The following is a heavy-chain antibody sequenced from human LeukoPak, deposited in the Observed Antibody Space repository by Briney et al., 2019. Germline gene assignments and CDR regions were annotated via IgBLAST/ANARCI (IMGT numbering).Heavy chain of an antibody. CDR3: ARDVAMLTPDFDY. D-gene: IGHD3-9*01. CDR1: GFTFSSYA. Sequence: PGGSLRLSCAASGFTFSSYAMSWVRQAPGKGLEWVSAISGSGGSTYYADSVKGRFTISRDNSKNTVYMQMNSLRADDTAVYYCARDVAMLTPDFDYWGQGTLVTVSS. J-gene: IGHJ4*02. V-gene: IGHV3-23*01. CDR2: ISGSGGST.